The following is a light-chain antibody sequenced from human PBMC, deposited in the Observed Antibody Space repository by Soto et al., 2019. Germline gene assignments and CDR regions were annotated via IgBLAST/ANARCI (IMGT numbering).Light chain of an antibody. V-gene: IGLV2-8*01. J-gene: IGLJ2*01. Sequence: QSAPTQPPSASGSPGQSVTTSCTGTSSDVGGYNYVSWYQQHPGKAPKLMIYEVSKRPSGVPDRFSGSKSGNTASLTVSGLQAEDEADYYCSSYAGSNNVVFGGGTKLTVL. CDR2: EVS. CDR3: SSYAGSNNVV. CDR1: SSDVGGYNY.